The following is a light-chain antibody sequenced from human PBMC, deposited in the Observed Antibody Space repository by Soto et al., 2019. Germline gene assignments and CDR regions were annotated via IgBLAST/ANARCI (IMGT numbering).Light chain of an antibody. V-gene: IGKV1-5*03. CDR1: QSISSW. Sequence: DIQITQSPSTLSASLADTVTITCRTSQSISSWLAWYQQKPGKAPKLLIYKASSLESGVPSRFSGSGSGTEFTLTISSLQPDDFATYYCQQYNSYAWTFGQGTKVDIK. CDR2: KAS. J-gene: IGKJ1*01. CDR3: QQYNSYAWT.